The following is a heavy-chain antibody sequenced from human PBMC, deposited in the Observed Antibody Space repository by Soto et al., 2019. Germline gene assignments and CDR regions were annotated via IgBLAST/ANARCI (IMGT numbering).Heavy chain of an antibody. CDR1: RFDFSSYE. D-gene: IGHD1-26*01. Sequence: EVKLLESGGGLVQPGGSLRLSCVASRFDFSSYEMSWVRQAAGKGLEWVSRVSLTGDRTNYAGSVKGRFTVSRDNSKNKLYLQMYRLRVEDTAVYYCARGRMKGALVGDAFDFWGQGTMLTVSS. J-gene: IGHJ3*01. CDR2: VSLTGDRT. CDR3: ARGRMKGALVGDAFDF. V-gene: IGHV3-23*01.